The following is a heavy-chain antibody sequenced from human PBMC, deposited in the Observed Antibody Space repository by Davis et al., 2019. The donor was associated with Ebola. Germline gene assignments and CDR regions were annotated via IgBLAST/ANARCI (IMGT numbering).Heavy chain of an antibody. V-gene: IGHV4-39*07. CDR1: GGSISSGGYY. CDR2: INDSGST. J-gene: IGHJ5*02. D-gene: IGHD1-26*01. CDR3: ARAPGGRYYGWFDP. Sequence: PSETLSLTCTVSGGSISSGGYYWSWIRQPPGKGLEWIGQINDSGSTKYNPSLKSRVTISVDRSKNQFSLKLSSVTAADTAVYYCARAPGGRYYGWFDPWGQGTLVTVSS.